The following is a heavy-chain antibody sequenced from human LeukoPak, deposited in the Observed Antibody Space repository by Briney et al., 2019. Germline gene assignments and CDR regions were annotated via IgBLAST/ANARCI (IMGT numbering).Heavy chain of an antibody. D-gene: IGHD4-4*01. V-gene: IGHV1-46*01. CDR2: INPSGGST. J-gene: IGHJ4*03. Sequence: ASVKVSCRASGYTFTSYYMHWVRQAPGQGLEWMGIINPSGGSTSYAQKFQGRVTMTRDTSTSTVYMELSSLRSEDTAVYYCARDPHYSNYLWTYFDYWGQGTTVTVSS. CDR1: GYTFTSYY. CDR3: ARDPHYSNYLWTYFDY.